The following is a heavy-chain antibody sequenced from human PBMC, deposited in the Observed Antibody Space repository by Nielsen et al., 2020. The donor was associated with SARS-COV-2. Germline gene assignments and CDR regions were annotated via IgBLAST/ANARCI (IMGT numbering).Heavy chain of an antibody. Sequence: GESLKISCAASGFTFSSYWMHWVRQAPGKGLVWVSRINSDGSSTSYADSVKGRFTISRDNAKNTLYLQMNSLRAEDTAVYYCAKGLRGPDAFDIWGQGTVVTVSS. CDR2: INSDGSST. CDR3: AKGLRGPDAFDI. D-gene: IGHD5/OR15-5a*01. CDR1: GFTFSSYW. V-gene: IGHV3-74*01. J-gene: IGHJ3*02.